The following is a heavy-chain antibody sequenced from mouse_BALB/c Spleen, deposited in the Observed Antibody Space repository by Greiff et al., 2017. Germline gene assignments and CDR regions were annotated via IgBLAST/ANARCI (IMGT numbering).Heavy chain of an antibody. D-gene: IGHD1-1*01. J-gene: IGHJ3*01. CDR3: ARYRGYGSSYVGFAY. V-gene: IGHV5-9*03. CDR1: GFTFSSYT. Sequence: EVKVVESGGGLVKPGGSLKLSCAASGFTFSSYTMSWVRQTPEKRLEWVATISSGGGNTYYPDSVKGRFTISRDNAKNNLYLQMSSLRSEDTALYYCARYRGYGSSYVGFAYWGQGTLVTVSA. CDR2: ISSGGGNT.